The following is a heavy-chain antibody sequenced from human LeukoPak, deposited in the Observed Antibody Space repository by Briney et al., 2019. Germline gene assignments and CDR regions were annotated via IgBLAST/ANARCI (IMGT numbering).Heavy chain of an antibody. CDR3: AREEAYCSSPSCHLDY. V-gene: IGHV1-2*02. CDR2: INPNSGGT. CDR1: GYTFTGYY. Sequence: ASVKVFCKASGYTFTGYYMHWVRQAPGHGLEWMGWINPNSGGTNYAQKFQGRVTMTRDTSISTAYMELTRLRSDDTAVYYCAREEAYCSSPSCHLDYWGQGTLVTVSS. D-gene: IGHD2-2*01. J-gene: IGHJ4*02.